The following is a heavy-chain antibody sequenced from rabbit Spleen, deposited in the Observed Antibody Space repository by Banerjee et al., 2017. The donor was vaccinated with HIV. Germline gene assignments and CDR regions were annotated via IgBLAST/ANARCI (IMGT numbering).Heavy chain of an antibody. CDR2: IYTGSISYT. CDR1: GFSFSSDYD. Sequence: QSLEESGGDLVKPGASLTLTCTASGFSFSSDYDMCWVRQAPGKGLELIACIYTGSISYTYYANWAKGRFTISKTSSTTVTLQMTSLTAADTATYFCAGGASTIGYAFNLWGPGTLVTVS. V-gene: IGHV1S40*01. J-gene: IGHJ4*01. CDR3: AGGASTIGYAFNL. D-gene: IGHD1-1*01.